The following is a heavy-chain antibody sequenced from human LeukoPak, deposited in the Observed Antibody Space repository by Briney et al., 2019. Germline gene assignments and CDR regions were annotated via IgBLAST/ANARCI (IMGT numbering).Heavy chain of an antibody. V-gene: IGHV4-39*07. CDR1: GGSISSSSYY. J-gene: IGHJ5*02. CDR2: IYYSGST. CDR3: ARERPVDVVVVAHNWFDP. D-gene: IGHD2-15*01. Sequence: PSETLSLTCTVSGGSISSSSYYWGWIRQPPGKGLEWIGSIYYSGSTYYNPSIKSRVTISVDTSKNQFSLKLSSVTAADTAVYYCARERPVDVVVVAHNWFDPWGQGTLVTVSS.